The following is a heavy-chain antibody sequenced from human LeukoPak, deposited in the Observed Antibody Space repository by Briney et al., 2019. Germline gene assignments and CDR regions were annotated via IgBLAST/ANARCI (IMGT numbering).Heavy chain of an antibody. J-gene: IGHJ3*02. CDR1: GFTYSDYY. CDR2: ISSSSSYT. V-gene: IGHV3-11*06. CDR3: ARALTMVRDGPDAFDI. D-gene: IGHD3-10*01. Sequence: PGGSLRVSCAASGFTYSDYYMSWIRQGPGKGLEWVSYISSSSSYTNYADSVKGRFTISRDNAKNSLYLQMNSLRAEDTAVYYCARALTMVRDGPDAFDIWGQGTMVTVSS.